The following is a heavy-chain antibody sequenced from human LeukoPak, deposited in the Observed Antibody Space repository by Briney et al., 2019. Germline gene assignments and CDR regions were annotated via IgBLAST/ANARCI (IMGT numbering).Heavy chain of an antibody. J-gene: IGHJ4*02. CDR1: GGSISSYS. V-gene: IGHV4-4*07. CDR3: AREGGGFDY. Sequence: MPSETLSLTCTVSGGSISSYSWSWLRQPAGKGLEWIGRIYSSGNTYYNASLRSRVTMSVDTSKNQFSLKLSSVTAADTAVYYCAREGGGFDYWGQGTLVTVSS. D-gene: IGHD3-16*01. CDR2: IYSSGNT.